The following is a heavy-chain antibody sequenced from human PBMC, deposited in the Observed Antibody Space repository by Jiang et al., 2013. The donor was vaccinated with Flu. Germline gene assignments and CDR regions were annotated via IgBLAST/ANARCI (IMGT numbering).Heavy chain of an antibody. CDR3: ARLRSFTAPAYWYFDL. V-gene: IGHV4-59*08. J-gene: IGHJ2*01. D-gene: IGHD2-2*01. CDR2: IYYSGST. Sequence: GLVKPSETLSLTCTVSGGSISGYYWSWIRQPPAKGLEWIGYIYYSGSTNYNSSLKSRVTISLDTSKNQFSLKLTSVTAADTAVYYCARLRSFTAPAYWYFDLWGRGTLVTVSS. CDR1: GGSISGYY.